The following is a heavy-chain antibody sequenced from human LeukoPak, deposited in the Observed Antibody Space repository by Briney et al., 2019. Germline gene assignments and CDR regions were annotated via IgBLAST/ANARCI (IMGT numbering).Heavy chain of an antibody. V-gene: IGHV1-8*01. Sequence: ASVRVSCKASGYTCTSYDINWVRQATGLGLEWMGWMNPSGGNTGCAQEFLGRVTMTRDTSITTAYMELSNLRSEDTAVYYCARGCSGGSCNGMDVWGQGTTVTVSS. D-gene: IGHD2-15*01. J-gene: IGHJ6*02. CDR1: GYTCTSYD. CDR3: ARGCSGGSCNGMDV. CDR2: MNPSGGNT.